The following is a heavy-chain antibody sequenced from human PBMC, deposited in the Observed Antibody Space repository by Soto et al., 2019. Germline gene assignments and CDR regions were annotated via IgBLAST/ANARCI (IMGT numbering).Heavy chain of an antibody. D-gene: IGHD2-21*02. CDR3: ANQNTAKRDVDI. J-gene: IGHJ3*02. CDR1: GFDFINNA. V-gene: IGHV3-23*01. CDR2: ISADISYT. Sequence: EAQLLESGGGVVQPGGSLRLSCTASGFDFINNAMAWVRQAPGKGLEWVSTISADISYTYYADSVKGRFTISRDNSKNTVYLQMNSLRADDTAVYYCANQNTAKRDVDIWGQGTMVTVSS.